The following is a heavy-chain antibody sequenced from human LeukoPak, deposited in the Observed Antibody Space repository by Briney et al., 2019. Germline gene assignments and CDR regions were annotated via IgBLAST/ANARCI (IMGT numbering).Heavy chain of an antibody. Sequence: PTGGSLRLSCAASGFTFSSYAMSWVRQAPGKGLEWVSSISGSGISTYYADSVKGRFTISRDNSKNTLYLQINSLRADDTAIYYCARDSGRFYIDYWGQGTLVTVSS. CDR2: ISGSGIST. J-gene: IGHJ4*02. CDR3: ARDSGRFYIDY. D-gene: IGHD5-12*01. CDR1: GFTFSSYA. V-gene: IGHV3-23*01.